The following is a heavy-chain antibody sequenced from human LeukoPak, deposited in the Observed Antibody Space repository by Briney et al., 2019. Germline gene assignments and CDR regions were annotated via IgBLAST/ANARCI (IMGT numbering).Heavy chain of an antibody. D-gene: IGHD3-16*01. V-gene: IGHV3-64*01. CDR1: GFIFSTYA. Sequence: GGSLRLSCAASGFIFSTYAMHWVRQAPGKGLEYVSTISSNGGTTYYANSVKGRFTISRDNSKNTLYLQMGSLRTEDMALYYCANSRGGAFDIWGQGTMVTVTS. CDR2: ISSNGGTT. J-gene: IGHJ3*02. CDR3: ANSRGGAFDI.